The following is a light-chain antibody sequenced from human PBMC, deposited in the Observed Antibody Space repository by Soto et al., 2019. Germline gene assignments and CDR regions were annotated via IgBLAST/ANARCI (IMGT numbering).Light chain of an antibody. V-gene: IGLV1-40*01. CDR1: RTKNGGGYD. J-gene: IGLJ1*01. CDR3: QSYDSSLSGSNYV. Sequence: QAGGAERRAGVGGPGRGGPNHCTGNRTKNGGGYDVHWYQQLPGTAPKLLIYGNSNRPSGVPDRFSGSKSGTSASLAITGLQAEDEADYYCQSYDSSLSGSNYVFGTGTKVTVL. CDR2: GNS.